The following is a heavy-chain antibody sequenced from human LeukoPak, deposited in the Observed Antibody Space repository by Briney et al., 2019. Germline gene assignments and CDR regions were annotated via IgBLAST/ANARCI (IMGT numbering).Heavy chain of an antibody. D-gene: IGHD3-3*01. V-gene: IGHV4-34*01. CDR1: GGSFGGYY. J-gene: IGHJ6*03. CDR2: INHSGST. Sequence: SETLSLTCAVYGGSFGGYYWSWIRQPPGKGLEWIGEINHSGSTNYNPSLKSRVTISVDTSKNQFSLKLSSVTAADTAVYYCARTLLTIFGVVMGYMDVWGKGTTVTVSS. CDR3: ARTLLTIFGVVMGYMDV.